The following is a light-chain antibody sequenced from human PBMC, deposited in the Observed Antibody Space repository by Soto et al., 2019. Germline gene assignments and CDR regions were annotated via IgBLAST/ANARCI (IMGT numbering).Light chain of an antibody. CDR2: AAS. V-gene: IGKV1-39*01. Sequence: DIQMTQSPSSLSASVGDRVTITCRASESISRHINWYQQKPGKAPKLLIYAASSLQNGVPSRFSGSGSGTDFTLTMSNLQPEDFATYYCQQSYSTLSITFGQGTRLEIK. CDR1: ESISRH. CDR3: QQSYSTLSIT. J-gene: IGKJ5*01.